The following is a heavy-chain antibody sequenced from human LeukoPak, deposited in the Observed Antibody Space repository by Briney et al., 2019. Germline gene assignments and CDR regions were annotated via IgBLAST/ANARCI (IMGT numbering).Heavy chain of an antibody. CDR1: GGSFSGYY. D-gene: IGHD3-3*01. CDR3: ARVTGRITIFGVARWGFDP. J-gene: IGHJ5*02. Sequence: PSETLSLTCAVYGGSFSGYYWSWIRQPPGKGLEWIGEINHSGSTNYNPSLKSRVTISVDTSKNQFSLKLSSVTAADTAVYYCARVTGRITIFGVARWGFDPWGQGTLVTVSS. CDR2: INHSGST. V-gene: IGHV4-34*01.